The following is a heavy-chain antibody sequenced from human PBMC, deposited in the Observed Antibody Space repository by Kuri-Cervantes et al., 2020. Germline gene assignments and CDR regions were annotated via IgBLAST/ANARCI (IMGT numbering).Heavy chain of an antibody. CDR2: IYYSGST. J-gene: IGHJ5*02. CDR3: ASYISSSGWCNWFDP. Sequence: GSLRLSCTVSGGSISSYYWSWIRQPPGKGLEWIGYIYYSGSTNYNPSLKSRVTISVDTSKNQFSLKLSSVTAADTAVYYCASYISSSGWCNWFDPWGQGTLVTVSS. CDR1: GGSISSYY. V-gene: IGHV4-59*01. D-gene: IGHD6-19*01.